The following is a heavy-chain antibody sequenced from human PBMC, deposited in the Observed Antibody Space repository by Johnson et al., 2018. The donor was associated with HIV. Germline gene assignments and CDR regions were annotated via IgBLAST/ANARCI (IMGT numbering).Heavy chain of an antibody. V-gene: IGHV3-30-3*01. D-gene: IGHD6-13*01. Sequence: QVQLVESGGGVVQPGRSLRLSCAASGFTFSSYAMHWVRQAPGKGLEWVAVISYDGSNKYYADSVKGRFTISRDSSKNTLYLQMNSLRAEDTAVYYCAREIIAAADDIWGQGTMVTVSS. CDR2: ISYDGSNK. CDR1: GFTFSSYA. J-gene: IGHJ3*02. CDR3: AREIIAAADDI.